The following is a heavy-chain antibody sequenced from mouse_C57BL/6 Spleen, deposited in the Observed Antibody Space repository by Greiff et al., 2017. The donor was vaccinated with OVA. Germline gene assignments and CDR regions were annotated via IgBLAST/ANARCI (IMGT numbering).Heavy chain of an antibody. Sequence: QVQLQQSGPELVKPGASVKISCKASGYTFTDYYINWVKQRPGQGLEWIGWIFPGSGSTYSNEKFKGKATLTVDKSSSNAYMLLSSLTSEDSAVYCCARSGYYGSSVRSMDYWGQGTSVTVSS. CDR2: IFPGSGST. CDR3: ARSGYYGSSVRSMDY. J-gene: IGHJ4*01. V-gene: IGHV1-75*01. CDR1: GYTFTDYY. D-gene: IGHD1-1*01.